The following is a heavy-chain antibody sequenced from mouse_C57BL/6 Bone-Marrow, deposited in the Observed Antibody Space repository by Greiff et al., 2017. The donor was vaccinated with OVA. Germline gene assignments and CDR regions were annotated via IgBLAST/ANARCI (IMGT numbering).Heavy chain of an antibody. V-gene: IGHV5-9-1*02. J-gene: IGHJ4*01. Sequence: EVKLMESGAGLVKPGGSLKLSCAASGFTFSSYAMSWVRQTPEKRLEWVAYISSGGDYIYYADTVKGRFTISRDNARNTLYLQMSSLKSEDTAMYYCTDYYGSRDAMDYWGQGTSVTVSS. CDR3: TDYYGSRDAMDY. CDR1: GFTFSSYA. D-gene: IGHD1-1*01. CDR2: ISSGGDYI.